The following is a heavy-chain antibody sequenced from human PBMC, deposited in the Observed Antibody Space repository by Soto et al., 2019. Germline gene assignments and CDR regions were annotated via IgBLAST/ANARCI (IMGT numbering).Heavy chain of an antibody. CDR1: GDSISSAGYY. J-gene: IGHJ3*02. CDR3: ARASMVRGGGSFDI. D-gene: IGHD3-10*01. Sequence: QVQLQESGPGLVKPSQTLSLTCTVSGDSISSAGYYWSWIRQHPGQGLEWIGYIYYTGGTYYNPSLKSRVNQSLDTSKNQFSLKLSSVTAADTAVYYCARASMVRGGGSFDIWGQGTMVTVSS. CDR2: IYYTGGT. V-gene: IGHV4-31*03.